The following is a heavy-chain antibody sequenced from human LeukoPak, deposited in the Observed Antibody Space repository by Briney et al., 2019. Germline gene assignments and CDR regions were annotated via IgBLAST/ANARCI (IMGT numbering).Heavy chain of an antibody. J-gene: IGHJ6*02. D-gene: IGHD3-3*01. CDR2: ISYDGSNK. Sequence: GSLRLSCAASGFTSSSYAMHWVRQAPGKGLEWVAVISYDGSNKYYADSVKGRFTISRDNSKNTLYLQMNSLRAEDTAVYYCARSRRKYYDFWRPSPYYGMDVWGQGTTVTVSS. CDR1: GFTSSSYA. CDR3: ARSRRKYYDFWRPSPYYGMDV. V-gene: IGHV3-30-3*01.